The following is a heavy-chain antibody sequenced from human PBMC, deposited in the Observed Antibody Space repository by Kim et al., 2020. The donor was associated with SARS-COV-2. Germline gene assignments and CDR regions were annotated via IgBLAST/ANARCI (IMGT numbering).Heavy chain of an antibody. CDR3: ARGFGGGSGPYGMDV. J-gene: IGHJ6*02. Sequence: GGSLRLSCAASGFTFSSYSMNWVRQAPGKGLEWVSSISSSSSYIYYADSVKGRFTISRDNAKNSLYLQMNSLRAEDTAVYYCARGFGGGSGPYGMDVWGQGTTVTVSS. V-gene: IGHV3-21*01. D-gene: IGHD3-16*01. CDR2: ISSSSSYI. CDR1: GFTFSSYS.